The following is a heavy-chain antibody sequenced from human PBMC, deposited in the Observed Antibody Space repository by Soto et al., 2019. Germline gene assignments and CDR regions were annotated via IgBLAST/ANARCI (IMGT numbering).Heavy chain of an antibody. D-gene: IGHD1-7*01. Sequence: GGSLRLSCATSGFTFSSYWMHWVRQAPGKGLVWVSRINSDGSSTSYADSVKGRFTISRDNAKNTLYLQMNSLRAEDTAVYYCARENWNYHYDYWGQGTLVTVSS. CDR3: ARENWNYHYDY. CDR1: GFTFSSYW. V-gene: IGHV3-74*01. CDR2: INSDGSST. J-gene: IGHJ4*02.